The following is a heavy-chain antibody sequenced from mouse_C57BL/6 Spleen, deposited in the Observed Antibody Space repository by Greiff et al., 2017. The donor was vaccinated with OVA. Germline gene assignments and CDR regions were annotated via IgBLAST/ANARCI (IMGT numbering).Heavy chain of an antibody. J-gene: IGHJ2*01. CDR1: GYAFSSSW. V-gene: IGHV1-82*01. D-gene: IGHD1-1*01. CDR2: IYPGDGDT. Sequence: QVQLQQSGPELVKPGASVKISCKASGYAFSSSWMNWVKQRPGKGLEWIGRIYPGDGDTNYNGKFKGKATLTADKSSSTAYMHLSSLTSEDSAVYVCARDYGPYSFAYWGQGTTLTVSS. CDR3: ARDYGPYSFAY.